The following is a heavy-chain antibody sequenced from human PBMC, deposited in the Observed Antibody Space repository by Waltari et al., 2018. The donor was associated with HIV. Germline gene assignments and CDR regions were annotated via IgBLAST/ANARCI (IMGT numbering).Heavy chain of an antibody. CDR3: ARVRRPSGSYYLSY. Sequence: TSYNIYWVRQAPGQGLEWMGWMNPNTGDTAYAQKFQGRVTMTRNTSMSTAYMELSSLRSEDTAVYYCARVRRPSGSYYLSYWGQGTLVTVSS. CDR1: TSYN. D-gene: IGHD1-26*01. J-gene: IGHJ4*02. V-gene: IGHV1-8*01. CDR2: MNPNTGDT.